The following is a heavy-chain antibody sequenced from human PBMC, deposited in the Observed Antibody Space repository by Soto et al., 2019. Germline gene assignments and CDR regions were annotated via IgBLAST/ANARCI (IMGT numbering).Heavy chain of an antibody. D-gene: IGHD5-12*01. CDR3: AHSGGYDGLRN. Sequence: QITLKESGPTLVKPTQTLTLTCTFSGFSLSTAGVGVTWIRQPPGKALEWLTIIYWNDDKRYSPSLESRVSITTDTSKHQVALTLSNMEPVATATDYCAHSGGYDGLRNWGPGTLVPVSS. CDR1: GFSLSTAGVG. CDR2: IYWNDDK. V-gene: IGHV2-5*01. J-gene: IGHJ4*02.